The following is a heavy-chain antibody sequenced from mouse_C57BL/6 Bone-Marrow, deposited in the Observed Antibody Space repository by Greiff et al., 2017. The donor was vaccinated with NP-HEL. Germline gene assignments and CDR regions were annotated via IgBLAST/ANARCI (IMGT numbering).Heavy chain of an antibody. CDR1: GYTFTDYE. V-gene: IGHV1-15*01. J-gene: IGHJ4*01. D-gene: IGHD1-1*01. Sequence: VQLQQSGAELVRPGASVTLSCKASGYTFTDYEMHWVKQTPVHGLEWIGAIDPYTGGTAYNQKFKGTSTLTADKSSSTAYMELRSLTSEDSSVYYCRDYYGSSSVDAMDYWGQGTTVTVSS. CDR2: IDPYTGGT. CDR3: RDYYGSSSVDAMDY.